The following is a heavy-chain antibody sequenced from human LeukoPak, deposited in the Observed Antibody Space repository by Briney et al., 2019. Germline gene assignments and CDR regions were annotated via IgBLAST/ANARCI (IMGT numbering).Heavy chain of an antibody. J-gene: IGHJ4*02. CDR2: ISYDGSNK. Sequence: GGSLRLSCAASGFTFSSYAMHWVRQAPGKGLEWVAVISYDGSNKYYADSVKGRFTISRDNSKNTLYLQMNSLRAEDTAVYYCARDAVYSSGGGYFDYWGQGTLVTVSS. D-gene: IGHD6-19*01. CDR1: GFTFSSYA. CDR3: ARDAVYSSGGGYFDY. V-gene: IGHV3-30-3*01.